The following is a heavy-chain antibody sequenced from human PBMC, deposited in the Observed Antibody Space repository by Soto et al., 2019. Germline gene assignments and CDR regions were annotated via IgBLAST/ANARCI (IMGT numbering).Heavy chain of an antibody. CDR2: IIPIFGTA. CDR3: ARGVWSGYLYYYYGRDV. CDR1: GGTFSRYA. V-gene: IGHV1-69*01. Sequence: QVQLVQSGAEVKKPGSSVKVSCKASGGTFSRYAISWVRQAPGQGLEWMGGIIPIFGTANYAQQFQGRVTITADESTSTTYMELSSLRSEDTAVYYCARGVWSGYLYYYYGRDVWGQGTTVTVSS. D-gene: IGHD5-12*01. J-gene: IGHJ6*02.